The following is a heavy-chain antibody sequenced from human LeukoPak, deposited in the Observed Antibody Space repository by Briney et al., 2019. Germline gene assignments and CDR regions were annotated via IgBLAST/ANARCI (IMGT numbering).Heavy chain of an antibody. V-gene: IGHV4-61*02. CDR3: ARETSQKGAHYMDV. Sequence: PSETLSLTCSVSGGSISSDSSYWSWVRQPAGKGLEWIGRIYTSGRTNYNPSLKSRVTISVDTSKNQFSLKLSSVTAADTAVYYCARETSQKGAHYMDVWGKGTTVTISS. D-gene: IGHD3-16*01. J-gene: IGHJ6*03. CDR2: IYTSGRT. CDR1: GGSISSDSSY.